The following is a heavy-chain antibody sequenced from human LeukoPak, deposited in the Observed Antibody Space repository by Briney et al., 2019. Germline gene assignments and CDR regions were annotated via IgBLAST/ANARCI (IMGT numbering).Heavy chain of an antibody. D-gene: IGHD4-23*01. J-gene: IGHJ5*02. CDR2: INPSGGST. CDR3: ARDYGGNSDWFDP. Sequence: ASVKVSCKVSGYTLTELSMHWVRQAPGQGLEWMGIINPSGGSTSYAQKFQGRVTMTRDTSTSTVYMELSSLRSEDTAVYYCARDYGGNSDWFDPWGQGTLVTVSS. CDR1: GYTLTELS. V-gene: IGHV1-46*01.